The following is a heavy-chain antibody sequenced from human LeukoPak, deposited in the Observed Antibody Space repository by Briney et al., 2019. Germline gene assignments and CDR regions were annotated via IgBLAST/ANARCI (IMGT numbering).Heavy chain of an antibody. CDR3: ARGEVGATTDGYFDL. J-gene: IGHJ2*01. V-gene: IGHV1-69*13. D-gene: IGHD1-26*01. CDR2: IIPIFGTA. CDR1: GGTFSSYA. Sequence: SVKVSCKASGGTFSSYAISWVRQAPGQGLEWMGGIIPIFGTANYAQKFQGRVTITADESTSTAYMELSSLRSEDTAVYYCARGEVGATTDGYFDLWGRGTLVTVSS.